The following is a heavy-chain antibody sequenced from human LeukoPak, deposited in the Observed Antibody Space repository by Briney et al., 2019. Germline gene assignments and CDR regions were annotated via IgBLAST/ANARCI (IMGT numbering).Heavy chain of an antibody. D-gene: IGHD3-10*01. CDR3: ARGGSGSYVVDP. CDR1: GFTFSDYY. CDR2: IYHSGST. J-gene: IGHJ5*02. Sequence: PGGSLRLSCAASGFTFSDYYMSWIRQPPGKGLEWIGEIYHSGSTNYNPSLKSRVTISVDKSKNEFFLKLTSVTAADTAVYFCARGGSGSYVVDPWGQGTLVIVSS. V-gene: IGHV4-34*01.